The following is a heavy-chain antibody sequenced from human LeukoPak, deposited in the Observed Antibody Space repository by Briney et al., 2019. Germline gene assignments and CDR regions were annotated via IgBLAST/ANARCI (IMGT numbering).Heavy chain of an antibody. CDR3: AKDYPMYYYDSSDDAFDI. CDR1: GFTFSSYG. D-gene: IGHD3-22*01. V-gene: IGHV3-30*18. CDR2: ISYDGSNK. Sequence: GGSLRLSCAASGFTFSSYGMHWVRQAPGKGLEWVAVISYDGSNKYYADSVKGRFTISRDNSKNTLYLQMNSLRAEDTAVYYCAKDYPMYYYDSSDDAFDIWGQGTMVTVSS. J-gene: IGHJ3*02.